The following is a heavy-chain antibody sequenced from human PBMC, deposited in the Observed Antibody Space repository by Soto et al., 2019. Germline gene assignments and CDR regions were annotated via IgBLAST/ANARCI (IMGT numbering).Heavy chain of an antibody. CDR1: GYTFTSYY. J-gene: IGHJ6*02. V-gene: IGHV1-46*01. CDR3: ARDLGDSSGYYYYYGMDV. D-gene: IGHD3-22*01. Sequence: ASVKVSCKASGYTFTSYYMHWVRQAPGQGLEWMGIINPSGGSTSYAQKFQGRVTMTRDTSTSTVYMELSSLGSEDTAVYYCARDLGDSSGYYYYYGMDVWRQRTTVTVSS. CDR2: INPSGGST.